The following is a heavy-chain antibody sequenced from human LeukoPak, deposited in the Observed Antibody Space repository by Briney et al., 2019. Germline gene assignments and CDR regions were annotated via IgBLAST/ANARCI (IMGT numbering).Heavy chain of an antibody. J-gene: IGHJ5*02. Sequence: VASVKVSCKASGGTFSSYAISWVRQAPGQGLEWMGGIIPIFGTANYAQKFQGRVTITTDESTSTAYMELSSLRSEDTAVYYCAREPCYYDSSGPNWFDPWGQGTLVTVSS. CDR1: GGTFSSYA. V-gene: IGHV1-69*05. D-gene: IGHD3-22*01. CDR2: IIPIFGTA. CDR3: AREPCYYDSSGPNWFDP.